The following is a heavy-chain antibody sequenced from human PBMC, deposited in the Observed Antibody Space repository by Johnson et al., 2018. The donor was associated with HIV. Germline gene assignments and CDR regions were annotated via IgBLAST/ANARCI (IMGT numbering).Heavy chain of an antibody. D-gene: IGHD1-14*01. Sequence: VQLVESGGGLVPPGGSVKLSCQGSGFTFSDYYMTWIRQAPGKGLEWVSYIRTDGSSTYYADAVKGRFTFVRDNAKNSVYLQMTSLRVEDTAVYYCARGGGRDWYNAFDLWGRGTMVTVSS. CDR2: IRTDGSST. J-gene: IGHJ3*01. V-gene: IGHV3-11*04. CDR3: ARGGGRDWYNAFDL. CDR1: GFTFSDYY.